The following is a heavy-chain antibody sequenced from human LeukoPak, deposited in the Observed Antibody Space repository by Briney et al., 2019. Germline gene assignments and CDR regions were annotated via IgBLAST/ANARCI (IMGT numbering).Heavy chain of an antibody. CDR3: ARGKEMATMWNSANWFDP. CDR1: GGSISSYY. CDR2: IYTSGST. V-gene: IGHV4-4*07. Sequence: SETLSLTCTVSGGSISSYYWSWIRRPAGKGLEWIGRIYTSGSTNYNPSLKSRVTMSVDTSKNQFSLKLSSVTAADTAVYYCARGKEMATMWNSANWFDPWGQGTLVTVSS. J-gene: IGHJ5*02. D-gene: IGHD1-7*01.